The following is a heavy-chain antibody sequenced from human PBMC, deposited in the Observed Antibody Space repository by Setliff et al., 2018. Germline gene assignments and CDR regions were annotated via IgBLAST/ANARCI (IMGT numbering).Heavy chain of an antibody. V-gene: IGHV1-69*05. J-gene: IGHJ5*02. CDR1: GGTFSSYG. CDR3: ARSPALLGIVYLDP. Sequence: ASVKVSCKASGGTFSSYGVTWVRQAPGQGLEWMGGTIPIFGSTNYAQQFQGRVTIITDESTSTAYMELTSLTSEDTAVYYCARSPALLGIVYLDPWGQGTRVTSPQ. D-gene: IGHD2-15*01. CDR2: TIPIFGST.